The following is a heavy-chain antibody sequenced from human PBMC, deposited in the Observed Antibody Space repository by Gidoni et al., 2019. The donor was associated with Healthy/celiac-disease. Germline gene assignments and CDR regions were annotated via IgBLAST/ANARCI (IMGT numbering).Heavy chain of an antibody. D-gene: IGHD2-15*01. V-gene: IGHV3-9*01. J-gene: IGHJ6*02. Sequence: EVQREESGGGLVKPGRSLRLSGAASGFTFDDYAMHWVRQAPGKGLGWFSGISWNCGSIGYADSVKCRFTISRDHAKNSLYLQMNSLRAEDTALYYCAKDRGVDYYYGMDVWGQGTTVTVSS. CDR1: GFTFDDYA. CDR3: AKDRGVDYYYGMDV. CDR2: ISWNCGSI.